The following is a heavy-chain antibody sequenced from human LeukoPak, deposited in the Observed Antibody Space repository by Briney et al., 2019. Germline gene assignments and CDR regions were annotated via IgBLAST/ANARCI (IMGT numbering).Heavy chain of an antibody. CDR2: ISADAVDT. CDR1: GFTFSNYN. Sequence: GSLRLSCAASGFTFSNYNMTWVRQAPGKGLEWVSAISADAVDTFYAPSVRGRFTISRDNSKNTLYLQINSLRAEDTAIYYCAKDVWWSVSWGQGTLVTVSS. J-gene: IGHJ5*02. CDR3: AKDVWWSVS. V-gene: IGHV3-23*01. D-gene: IGHD2-8*02.